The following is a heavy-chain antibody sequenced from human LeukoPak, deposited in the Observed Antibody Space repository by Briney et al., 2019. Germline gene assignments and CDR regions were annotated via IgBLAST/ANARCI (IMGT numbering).Heavy chain of an antibody. CDR3: AKSNGHGLVDI. Sequence: SETLSLTCTVSGDSISSYYWSWIRQFPGKGLEWIGYIYYSGSIHYNPSLKSRVTISIDTSKTQFSLKLSSVTAADTAVYYCAKSNGHGLVDIWGQGTMVTVSS. J-gene: IGHJ3*02. CDR1: GDSISSYY. CDR2: IYYSGSI. V-gene: IGHV4-59*01. D-gene: IGHD2-2*01.